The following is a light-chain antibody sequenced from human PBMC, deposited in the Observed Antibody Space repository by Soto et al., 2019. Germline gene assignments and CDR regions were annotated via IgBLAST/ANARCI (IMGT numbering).Light chain of an antibody. Sequence: ERVMTQSPATLSVSPGEGATLSCRASESVNNHLAWYQQKPDLPPRLLIYGASTRATGVPARFIGSGSGTEFTLTISSLQSEDFAIYYCQHYNNWPHTFGQGTKLEIK. J-gene: IGKJ2*01. CDR1: ESVNNH. V-gene: IGKV3-15*01. CDR3: QHYNNWPHT. CDR2: GAS.